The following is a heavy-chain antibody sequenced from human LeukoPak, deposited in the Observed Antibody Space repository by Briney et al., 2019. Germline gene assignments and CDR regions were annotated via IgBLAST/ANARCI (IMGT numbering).Heavy chain of an antibody. V-gene: IGHV4-59*01. CDR1: GGSISSYY. D-gene: IGHD3-22*01. CDR2: IYYSGST. Sequence: SETLSLTCTVSGGSISSYYWSWIRQPPGKGLEWIGYIYYSGSTNYNPSLKSRVTISVDTSKNQFSLKLSSVTAADTAVYYCARGWRYYDSTDAFDIWGQGTMVTVSS. CDR3: ARGWRYYDSTDAFDI. J-gene: IGHJ3*02.